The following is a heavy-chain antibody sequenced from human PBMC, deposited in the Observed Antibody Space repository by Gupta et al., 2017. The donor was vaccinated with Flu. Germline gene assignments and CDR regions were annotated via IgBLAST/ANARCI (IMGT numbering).Heavy chain of an antibody. Sequence: EVQLVESGAGLVQPGGSLRLSCEASGIPFTTFSLHCVRQVPGKGPVWVSFINNDGSRTTYADSVRGRFTISRDNAKNTLSLQMNGLRVEDSALYYCTRDLTHSNSTLDLWGRGTLVTVSS. CDR1: GIPFTTFS. CDR2: INNDGSRT. D-gene: IGHD2-2*01. V-gene: IGHV3-74*03. J-gene: IGHJ5*02. CDR3: TRDLTHSNSTLDL.